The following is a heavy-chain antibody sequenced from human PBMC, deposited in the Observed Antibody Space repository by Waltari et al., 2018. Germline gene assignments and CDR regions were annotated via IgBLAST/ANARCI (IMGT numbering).Heavy chain of an antibody. CDR1: GGSISSPY. Sequence: QVQLQESGPGLVKPSETLSLTCTVPGGSISSPYCSWIRQPPGKGLEWIGYIYYSGRTNYNPTLKSRVTISVDTSKNQFSLKLSSVTAADTAVYYCARDAGRGGTDYWGQGTLVTVSS. CDR3: ARDAGRGGTDY. CDR2: IYYSGRT. D-gene: IGHD3-16*01. V-gene: IGHV4-59*11. J-gene: IGHJ4*02.